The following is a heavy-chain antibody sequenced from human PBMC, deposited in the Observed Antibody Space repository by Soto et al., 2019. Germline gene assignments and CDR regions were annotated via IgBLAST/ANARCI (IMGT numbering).Heavy chain of an antibody. CDR3: ARARGWSRSHYCDS. D-gene: IGHD2-15*01. CDR2: ISYDGRNQ. V-gene: IGHV3-33*01. Sequence: QVQSVESGGGVVQPGTSLRLSCAVSGFTFSNHGMHWVRQAPGKGLEWVAFISYDGRNQDYADSLKGRFTISRDNFKDTLFVQMNTLRADARAVYYCARARGWSRSHYCDSWGQGTLVTVSS. CDR1: GFTFSNHG. J-gene: IGHJ4*02.